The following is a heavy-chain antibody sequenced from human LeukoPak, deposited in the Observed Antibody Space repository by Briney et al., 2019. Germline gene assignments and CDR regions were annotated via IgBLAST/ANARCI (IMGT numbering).Heavy chain of an antibody. CDR3: ARGVEPFDY. V-gene: IGHV4-59*01. CDR2: IYHSGST. CDR1: GGSISTYY. J-gene: IGHJ4*02. Sequence: SETLSLTCTVSGGSISTYYWNWIRQPPGKGLEWIGYIYHSGSTNYNPSLQSRVTISVDTSKNQFSLNLNSVTAADTAVYYCARGVEPFDYWGQGTLVTVSS.